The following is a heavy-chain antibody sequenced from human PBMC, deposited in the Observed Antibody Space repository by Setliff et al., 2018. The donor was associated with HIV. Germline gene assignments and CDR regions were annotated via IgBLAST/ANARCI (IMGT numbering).Heavy chain of an antibody. J-gene: IGHJ4*02. Sequence: SETLSLTCTVSGDSISGYHWSWIRQPAGKGLEWIGRIHTLGGTKYNSSLESRVTMSLDTSRNQFSLKLNSVTAADSAVYFCTRDRYANGWLYFDYWGPGILVTVSS. CDR1: GDSISGYH. CDR3: TRDRYANGWLYFDY. CDR2: IHTLGGT. V-gene: IGHV4-4*07. D-gene: IGHD2-2*01.